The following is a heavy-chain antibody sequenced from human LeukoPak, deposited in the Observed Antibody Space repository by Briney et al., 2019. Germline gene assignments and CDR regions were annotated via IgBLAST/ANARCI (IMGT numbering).Heavy chain of an antibody. J-gene: IGHJ5*02. D-gene: IGHD3-22*01. CDR1: GFTVSSNY. Sequence: GGSLRLSCAASGFTVSSNYMSWVRQAPGKGLEWVSVIYSGGSTYYADSVKGRFTISRDNSKNTLYLQMNSLRAEDTAVYYCARAQYYYDSSGYLNWFDPWGQGTLVTVSS. CDR3: ARAQYYYDSSGYLNWFDP. V-gene: IGHV3-66*02. CDR2: IYSGGST.